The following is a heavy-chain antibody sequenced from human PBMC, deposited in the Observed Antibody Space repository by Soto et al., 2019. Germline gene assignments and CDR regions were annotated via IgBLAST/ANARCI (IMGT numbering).Heavy chain of an antibody. CDR3: ARDAAAANRYYYGMDV. CDR1: GFTFSSYE. CDR2: ISSSGSTI. D-gene: IGHD6-13*01. J-gene: IGHJ6*02. V-gene: IGHV3-48*03. Sequence: PGGSLRLSCAASGFTFSSYEMNWVRQAPGKGLEWVSYISSSGSTIYYADSVKGRFTISRDNAKNSLYLQMNSLRAEDTAVYYCARDAAAANRYYYGMDVWGQGTTVTVS.